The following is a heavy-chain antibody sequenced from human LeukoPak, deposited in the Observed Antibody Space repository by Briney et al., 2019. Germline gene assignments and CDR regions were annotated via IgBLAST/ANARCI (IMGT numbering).Heavy chain of an antibody. CDR3: ARVGCTSCYNWFDP. Sequence: ASVKVSYKASGYTFTSYDIKWVRQATGQGLEWMGWMNPNSGNTGYAQKFQGRVTMTRNTSISTAYMELSSLRSEDTAVYYCARVGCTSCYNWFDPWGQGTLVTVSS. V-gene: IGHV1-8*01. CDR2: MNPNSGNT. J-gene: IGHJ5*02. CDR1: GYTFTSYD. D-gene: IGHD2-2*01.